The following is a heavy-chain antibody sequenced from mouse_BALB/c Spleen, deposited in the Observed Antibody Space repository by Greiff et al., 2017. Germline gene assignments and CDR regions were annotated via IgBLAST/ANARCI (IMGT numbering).Heavy chain of an antibody. J-gene: IGHJ2*01. CDR2: IDPENGDT. CDR3: NEGITTNFDY. V-gene: IGHV14-4*02. CDR1: GFNIKDYY. D-gene: IGHD2-4*01. Sequence: EVMLVESGAELVRPGASVKLSCTASGFNIKDYYMHWVKQRPEQGLEWIGWIDPENGDTEYAPKFQGKATMTADTSSNTAYLQLSSLTSEDTAVYYCNEGITTNFDYWGQGTTLTVSS.